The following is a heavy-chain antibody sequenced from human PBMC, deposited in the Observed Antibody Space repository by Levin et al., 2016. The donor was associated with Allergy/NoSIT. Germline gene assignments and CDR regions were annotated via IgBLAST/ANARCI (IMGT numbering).Heavy chain of an antibody. CDR3: ARHFRLYGDMATIYQPAGPYWYFDL. CDR2: VYYSGST. V-gene: IGHV4-59*08. J-gene: IGHJ2*01. CDR1: SGSIDYYY. D-gene: IGHD5-24*01. Sequence: SETLSLTCTVSSGSIDYYYWSWIRQSPGKGLDWIGSVYYSGSTNYNPSLKSRVTISLDTSNNQFSLKLRSVSAADTAMYYCARHFRLYGDMATIYQPAGPYWYFDLWGRGTLVTASS.